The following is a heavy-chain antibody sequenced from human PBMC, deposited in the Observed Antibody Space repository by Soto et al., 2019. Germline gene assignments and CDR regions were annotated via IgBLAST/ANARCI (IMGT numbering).Heavy chain of an antibody. CDR3: ARQINWNYSPYYFDY. V-gene: IGHV3-23*01. D-gene: IGHD1-7*01. J-gene: IGHJ4*02. Sequence: GGSLRLSCAASGFTFSSYAMSWVRQAPGKGLEWVSAISGSGGSTYYADSFQGQVTISADKSISTAYLQWSSLKASDTAMYYCARQINWNYSPYYFDYWGQGTLVTVSS. CDR1: GFTFSSYA. CDR2: ISGSGGST.